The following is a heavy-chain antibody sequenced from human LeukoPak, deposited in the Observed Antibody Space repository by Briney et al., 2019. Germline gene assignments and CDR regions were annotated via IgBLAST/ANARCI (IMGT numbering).Heavy chain of an antibody. Sequence: PGGSLRLSCTASGFTFSDYGMSWVRQAPGEGLEWVSAISGSGGSTYYADSVKGRFTISRDNSKNTLYLQMNSLRAEDTAVYYCAKDPDYDGMDVWGQGTTVTVSS. J-gene: IGHJ6*02. CDR2: ISGSGGST. CDR3: AKDPDYDGMDV. V-gene: IGHV3-23*01. CDR1: GFTFSDYG.